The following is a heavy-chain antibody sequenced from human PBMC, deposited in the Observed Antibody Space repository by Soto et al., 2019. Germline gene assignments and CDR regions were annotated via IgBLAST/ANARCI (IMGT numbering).Heavy chain of an antibody. CDR3: ARGPGSSDWRFSYYYMGV. CDR2: MNPNSGDT. Sequence: QVQLVQSGAEVKKPGASVKVSCTFTSYDINWVRQAAGQGLEWMAWMNPNSGDTRFAQKFQGRVTMTRVTSKFTAYMELSNLRSEDTAVYYCARGPGSSDWRFSYYYMGVWDQGTTVTFSS. CDR1: FTSYD. J-gene: IGHJ6*02. D-gene: IGHD6-19*01. V-gene: IGHV1-8*01.